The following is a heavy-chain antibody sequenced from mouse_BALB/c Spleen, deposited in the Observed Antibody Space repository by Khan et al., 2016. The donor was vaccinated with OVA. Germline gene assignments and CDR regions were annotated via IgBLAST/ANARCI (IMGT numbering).Heavy chain of an antibody. D-gene: IGHD2-4*01. CDR2: ISSGGSYT. J-gene: IGHJ3*01. CDR3: TRDGTLRRFAY. V-gene: IGHV5-6-4*01. Sequence: EVELVESGGGLVKPGGSLKLSCAASGFTFSSYTMSWVRQTPEKRLEWVATISSGGSYTYYPDSVKGRFTISRDNAKNTLYLQMSSLKSEDTARYYCTRDGTLRRFAYWGQGTLVTVSA. CDR1: GFTFSSYT.